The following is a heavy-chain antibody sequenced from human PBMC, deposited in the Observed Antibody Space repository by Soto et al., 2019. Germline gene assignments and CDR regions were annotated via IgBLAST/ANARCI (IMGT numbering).Heavy chain of an antibody. D-gene: IGHD2-15*01. Sequence: GGSLRLSCEASGFTFSSYAMHWVRQAPGKGLEWVAVISYDVSNKYYADSVKGRFTISRDNSKNMLYLQMNSLRAEDTAVYYCARDSGGNRYYYYGMDVWGQGTTVTVSS. CDR1: GFTFSSYA. CDR2: ISYDVSNK. V-gene: IGHV3-30-3*01. J-gene: IGHJ6*02. CDR3: ARDSGGNRYYYYGMDV.